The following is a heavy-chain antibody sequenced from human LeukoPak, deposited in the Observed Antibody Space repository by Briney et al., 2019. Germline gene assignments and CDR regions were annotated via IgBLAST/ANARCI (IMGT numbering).Heavy chain of an antibody. CDR2: INPNSGGT. Sequence: ASVKVSCKASGYTFTGYYMHWVRQAPGQGLEWMGRINPNSGGTNYAQKFQGRVTMTRDTSISTAYMELRRLRSDDTAVYYCARGSTPRGYYYYMDVWGKGTTVTVSS. CDR1: GYTFTGYY. V-gene: IGHV1-2*06. CDR3: ARGSTPRGYYYYMDV. J-gene: IGHJ6*03.